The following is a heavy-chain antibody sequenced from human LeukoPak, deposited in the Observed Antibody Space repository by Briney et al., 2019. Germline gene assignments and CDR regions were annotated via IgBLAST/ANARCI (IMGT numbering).Heavy chain of an antibody. CDR2: IIPIFGTA. D-gene: IGHD6-13*01. Sequence: SVKVSCKASGGTFSSYAISWVRQAPGQELEWMGRIIPIFGTANYAQKFQGRVTITTDESTSTAYMELSSLRSEDTAVYYCARVRGSSWYRAEGWFDPWGQGTLVTVSS. J-gene: IGHJ5*02. CDR3: ARVRGSSWYRAEGWFDP. V-gene: IGHV1-69*05. CDR1: GGTFSSYA.